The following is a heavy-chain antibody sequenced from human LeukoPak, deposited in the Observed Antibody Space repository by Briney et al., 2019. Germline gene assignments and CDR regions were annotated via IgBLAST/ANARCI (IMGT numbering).Heavy chain of an antibody. D-gene: IGHD6-19*01. V-gene: IGHV4-59*01. Sequence: SETLSLTCTVSGGSISSYYWSWIRQPPGKGLEWIGYIYYSGSTNYNPSLKSRVTMSVDTSKSPFSLKLSSVTAADTAVYYCARDELQWLPPYYYYYGMDVWDQGTTVTVSS. CDR1: GGSISSYY. J-gene: IGHJ6*02. CDR3: ARDELQWLPPYYYYYGMDV. CDR2: IYYSGST.